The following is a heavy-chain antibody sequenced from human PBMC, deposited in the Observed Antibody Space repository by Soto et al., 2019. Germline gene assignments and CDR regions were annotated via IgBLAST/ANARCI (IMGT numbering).Heavy chain of an antibody. CDR1: GYTFTTYY. V-gene: IGHV1-46*01. D-gene: IGHD6-13*01. Sequence: QVQLVQSGAEVKKPGASVKVSCKASGYTFTTYYIHWVRQAPGQGLEWMGIINPSGGSTTYAQNLEGRLTMTRDTSTSTIYMDLSSPRSDDTAVYYCARDRRLTSSIAAAGTLWFDPWGQGTLVTVSS. CDR3: ARDRRLTSSIAAAGTLWFDP. CDR2: INPSGGST. J-gene: IGHJ5*02.